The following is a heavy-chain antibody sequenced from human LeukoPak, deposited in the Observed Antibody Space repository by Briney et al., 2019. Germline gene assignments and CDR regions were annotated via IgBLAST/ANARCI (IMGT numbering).Heavy chain of an antibody. V-gene: IGHV4-61*02. CDR3: ARDSLRGWPDAFDI. CDR2: IYTSGST. D-gene: IGHD5-12*01. Sequence: SETLSLTCTVSGGSISSGSYYWSWIRQPAGKGLEWIGRIYTSGSTNYNPSLKSRVTMSVDTSKNQFSLKLSSVTAADTAVYYCARDSLRGWPDAFDIWGQGTMVTVSS. CDR1: GGSISSGSYY. J-gene: IGHJ3*02.